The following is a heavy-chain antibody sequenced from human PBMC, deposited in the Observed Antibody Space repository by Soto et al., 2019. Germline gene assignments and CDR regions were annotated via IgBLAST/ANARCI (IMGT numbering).Heavy chain of an antibody. CDR1: GFIFSGYA. CDR3: AKETSAYEIDY. Sequence: QVQLVESGGGVVQPGRSLRLSYAASGFIFSGYAMHWVRQAPGKGLEWVAVISYDGNTKYYADSVKGRFTVSRDNSKNTLYVQMNNLSAEDTAMYYCAKETSAYEIDYWGQGTLVNVSS. V-gene: IGHV3-30-3*01. D-gene: IGHD5-12*01. J-gene: IGHJ4*02. CDR2: ISYDGNTK.